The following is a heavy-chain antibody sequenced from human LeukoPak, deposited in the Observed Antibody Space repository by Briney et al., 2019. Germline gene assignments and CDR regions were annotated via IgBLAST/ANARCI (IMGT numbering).Heavy chain of an antibody. J-gene: IGHJ4*02. V-gene: IGHV3-48*04. CDR3: TKSRISFSGQADH. D-gene: IGHD5-12*01. Sequence: GGSLRLSCAASGLIFSSYSMSWVRQAPGKGLEWVSRIKNDERTAVYADSVKGRFTSSRDNAKNSLYLQMNSLRAEDTAVYYCTKSRISFSGQADHWGQGTLVTVSS. CDR2: IKNDERTA. CDR1: GLIFSSYS.